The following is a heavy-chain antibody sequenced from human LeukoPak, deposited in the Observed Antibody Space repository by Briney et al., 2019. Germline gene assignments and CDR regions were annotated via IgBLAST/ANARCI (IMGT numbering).Heavy chain of an antibody. CDR3: ARVGYSTSWSSSYFDY. J-gene: IGHJ4*02. CDR1: GGSISSYY. CDR2: IYTSGST. V-gene: IGHV4-4*07. D-gene: IGHD6-13*01. Sequence: SETLSLTCTVSGGSISSYYWSWIRQPAGKGLEWIGRIYTSGSTNYNPSLKSRVTMSVDTSKNQFSLKLSSVTAADTAVYYCARVGYSTSWSSSYFDYWGQEPLVTVSS.